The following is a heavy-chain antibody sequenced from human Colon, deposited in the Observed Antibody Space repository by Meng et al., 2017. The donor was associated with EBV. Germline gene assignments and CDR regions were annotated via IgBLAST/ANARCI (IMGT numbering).Heavy chain of an antibody. Sequence: QVQLQESGPGLVKPSQXLSLTCGVSGGSISSSGSYWSWIRQPPGKGLEWIGYNYYSGSTYYNPSLKSRVTISVDTSNNQFSLKLKSVTAADTAVYYCVRYSYGFDYWGQGTLVTVSS. CDR2: NYYSGST. CDR1: GGSISSSGSY. V-gene: IGHV4-30-4*01. CDR3: VRYSYGFDY. D-gene: IGHD5-18*01. J-gene: IGHJ4*02.